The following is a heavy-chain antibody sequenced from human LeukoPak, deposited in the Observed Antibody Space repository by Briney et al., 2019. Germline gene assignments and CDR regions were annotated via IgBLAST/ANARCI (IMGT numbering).Heavy chain of an antibody. V-gene: IGHV1-8*01. D-gene: IGHD3-10*01. CDR2: MNPNSGNT. Sequence: GASVKVSCKASGYTFTSYDINWVRQATGQGLEWMGWMNPNSGNTGYAQKFQGRVTMTRNTSISTAYMELSSLRSEDTVVYYCARCSYYYGSGSYSSFDYWGQGTLVTVSS. J-gene: IGHJ4*02. CDR3: ARCSYYYGSGSYSSFDY. CDR1: GYTFTSYD.